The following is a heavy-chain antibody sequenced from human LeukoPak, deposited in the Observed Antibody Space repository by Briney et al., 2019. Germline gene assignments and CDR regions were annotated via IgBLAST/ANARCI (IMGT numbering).Heavy chain of an antibody. D-gene: IGHD6-13*01. Sequence: SVKVSCKASGYTFTDYYVHWVRQAPGQGLEWVGWINPNSGGTNYAQKFQGRVTMTRDTSISTAYMDLSRLRSDDTAVYYCARGPYLLTDTSSWYFDYWGQGTLVTVSS. V-gene: IGHV1-2*02. J-gene: IGHJ4*02. CDR3: ARGPYLLTDTSSWYFDY. CDR1: GYTFTDYY. CDR2: INPNSGGT.